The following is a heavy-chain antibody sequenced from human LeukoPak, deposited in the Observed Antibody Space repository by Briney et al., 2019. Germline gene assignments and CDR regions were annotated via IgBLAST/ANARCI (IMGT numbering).Heavy chain of an antibody. CDR3: ARQNREMDTIQIEY. CDR1: GDSLSNYY. V-gene: IGHV4-59*08. D-gene: IGHD5-24*01. J-gene: IGHJ4*02. Sequence: SETLSLTCTVFGDSLSNYYWSWIRQSPGRGLEWIGFIYDSETYDRGRTDYNTSLKRRVTISAHTSKNQLSLKLTSVTAADTAVYYCARQNREMDTIQIEYWGQGTLVTVS. CDR2: IYDSETYDRGRT.